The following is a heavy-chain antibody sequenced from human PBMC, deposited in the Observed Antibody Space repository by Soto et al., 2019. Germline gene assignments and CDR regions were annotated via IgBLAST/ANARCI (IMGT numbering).Heavy chain of an antibody. CDR3: ARSIAARRWVWFDP. D-gene: IGHD6-6*01. CDR1: GGSISSGGYS. J-gene: IGHJ5*02. V-gene: IGHV4-30-2*01. Sequence: SETLSLTCAVSGGSISSGGYSWSWIRQPPGKGLEWIGYIYHSGSTYYNPSLKSRVTISVDRSKNQFSLKLSSVTAADTAVYYCARSIAARRWVWFDPWGQGTLVTVSS. CDR2: IYHSGST.